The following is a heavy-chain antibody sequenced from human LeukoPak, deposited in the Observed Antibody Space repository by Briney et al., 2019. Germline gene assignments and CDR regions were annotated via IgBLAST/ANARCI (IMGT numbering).Heavy chain of an antibody. J-gene: IGHJ4*02. CDR3: ATDLGSSGYTN. D-gene: IGHD3-22*01. CDR2: FEPEDGET. Sequence: ASGTVSCKVSGYTLTELSMHWVRQAPGKGLEWMGGFEPEDGETIYAHKSQGRVTMTEDTSTYTAYIELSSPRSEDTAVYYCATDLGSSGYTNWGQGTLVTVSS. V-gene: IGHV1-24*01. CDR1: GYTLTELS.